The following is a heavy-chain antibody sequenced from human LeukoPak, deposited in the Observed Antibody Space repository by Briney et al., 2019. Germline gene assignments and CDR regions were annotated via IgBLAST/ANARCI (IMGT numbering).Heavy chain of an antibody. CDR2: ITSSSYI. CDR1: GFTFSSYN. V-gene: IGHV3-21*04. D-gene: IGHD3-10*01. J-gene: IGHJ4*02. CDR3: ARASGGSYYFDY. Sequence: GGSLRLSCAASGFTFSSYNMNWVRQAPGKGLEWVSSITSSSYIYYADSVKGRFTISRDNAKNSLYLQMNSLRAEDTAVYYCARASGGSYYFDYWGQGTLVTVSS.